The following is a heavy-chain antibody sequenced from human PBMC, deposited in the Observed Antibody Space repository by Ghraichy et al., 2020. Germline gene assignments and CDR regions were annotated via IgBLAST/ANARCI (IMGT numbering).Heavy chain of an antibody. CDR3: ARDRRLGGYSYGRYYYYYGMDV. CDR1: GFTFSDYY. D-gene: IGHD5-18*01. J-gene: IGHJ6*02. V-gene: IGHV3-11*01. Sequence: GGSLRLSCAASGFTFSDYYMSWIRQAPGKGLEWVSYISSSGSTIYYADSVKGRFTISRDNAKNSLYLQMNSLRAEDTAVYYCARDRRLGGYSYGRYYYYYGMDVWGQGTTVTVSS. CDR2: ISSSGSTI.